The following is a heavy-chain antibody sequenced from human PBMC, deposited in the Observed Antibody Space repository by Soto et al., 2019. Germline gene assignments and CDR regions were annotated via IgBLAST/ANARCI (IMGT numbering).Heavy chain of an antibody. CDR2: IYSGGST. Sequence: EVQLVESGGGLVQPGGSLRLSCAASGFTVSSNYMSWVRQAPGKGLEWVSVIYSGGSTYYADSVKGRFTISRDNSKNTLYLQMNGLRAEDTAVYYCARASGRSGYYFFDYWGQGTLVTVSS. V-gene: IGHV3-66*01. CDR1: GFTVSSNY. J-gene: IGHJ4*02. D-gene: IGHD3-3*01. CDR3: ARASGRSGYYFFDY.